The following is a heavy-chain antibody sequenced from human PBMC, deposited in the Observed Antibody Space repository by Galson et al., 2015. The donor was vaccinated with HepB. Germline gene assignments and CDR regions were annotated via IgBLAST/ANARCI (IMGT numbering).Heavy chain of an antibody. J-gene: IGHJ3*02. CDR2: ISYDGSNK. CDR1: GFTFSSYA. D-gene: IGHD3-22*01. V-gene: IGHV3-30*04. Sequence: SLRLSCAASGFTFSSYAMHWVRQAPGKGLEWVAVISYDGSNKYYADSVKGRFTISRDNSKNTLYLQMNSLRAEDTAVYYCARDPSGFSYYDSSGYYRGAFDIWGQGTMVTVSS. CDR3: ARDPSGFSYYDSSGYYRGAFDI.